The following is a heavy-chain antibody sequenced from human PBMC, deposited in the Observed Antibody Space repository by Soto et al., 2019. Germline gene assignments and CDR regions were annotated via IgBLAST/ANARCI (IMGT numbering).Heavy chain of an antibody. V-gene: IGHV1-2*04. CDR2: INPNSGGT. CDR1: GYTFTGYY. CDR3: ARSPPFITIFGVVIKRGSFFDY. D-gene: IGHD3-3*01. J-gene: IGHJ4*02. Sequence: ASVKVSCKASGYTFTGYYLHWARQAPGQGLEWMGWINPNSGGTNYAQKFQGWVTMTRDTSISTAYMELSRLRDDDTAVYYCARSPPFITIFGVVIKRGSFFDYWGQGTLVTVSS.